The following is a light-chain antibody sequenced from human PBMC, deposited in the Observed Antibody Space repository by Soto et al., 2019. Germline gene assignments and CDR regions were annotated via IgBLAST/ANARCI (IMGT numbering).Light chain of an antibody. CDR3: QQYGSSPYT. J-gene: IGKJ2*01. V-gene: IGKV3-20*01. CDR1: QSFSSSY. Sequence: EIVLTQSPGTLSLSPGERATLSCRASQSFSSSYLAWYQQKPGQAPMLLIYGASSRATIISDRFSGSGSGTDFTITISILEPEDFAEYYCQQYGSSPYTFGQGTKLEIK. CDR2: GAS.